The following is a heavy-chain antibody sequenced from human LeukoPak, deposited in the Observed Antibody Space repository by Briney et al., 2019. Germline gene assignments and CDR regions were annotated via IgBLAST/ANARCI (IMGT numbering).Heavy chain of an antibody. J-gene: IGHJ4*02. D-gene: IGHD6-6*01. CDR1: GFTLDDYA. V-gene: IGHV3-9*01. CDR2: ISWHSVSI. CDR3: AKDISQYSSSNSFDY. Sequence: PGRSLRLSCAASGFTLDDYAMHWVRQAQGKGLEWVSGISWHSVSIGYADSVKGRFTISRDNAKNSLYLQMNRLRAEDTALYYCAKDISQYSSSNSFDYWGPGTLVTVSS.